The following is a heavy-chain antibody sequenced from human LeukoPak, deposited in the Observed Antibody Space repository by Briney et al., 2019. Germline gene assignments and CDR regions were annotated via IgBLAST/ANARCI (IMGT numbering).Heavy chain of an antibody. CDR3: ARVVAAAPVYYYYMDV. CDR2: IYYSGST. CDR1: GGSFSGYY. Sequence: SETLSLTCAVYGGSFSGYYWSWIRQPPGKGLEWIGYIYYSGSTNYNPSLKSRVTISVDTSKNQFSLKLSSVTAADTAVYYCARVVAAAPVYYYYMDVWGKGTTVTVSS. D-gene: IGHD6-13*01. V-gene: IGHV4-59*01. J-gene: IGHJ6*03.